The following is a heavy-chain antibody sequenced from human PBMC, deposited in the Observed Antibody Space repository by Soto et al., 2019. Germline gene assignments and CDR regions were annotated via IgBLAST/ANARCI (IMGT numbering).Heavy chain of an antibody. CDR1: GGSFSGYY. D-gene: IGHD2-2*01. V-gene: IGHV4-34*01. Sequence: SETLSLTCAVYGGSFSGYYWNWIRQPPGKGLEWIGEVNDSGSTNYKPSLKSRVAISVDKSKNQFSLRLSSVTAADTAVYYCAGGRKYQLVNTKFNWFDPWGQGTLVTVSS. CDR2: VNDSGST. J-gene: IGHJ5*02. CDR3: AGGRKYQLVNTKFNWFDP.